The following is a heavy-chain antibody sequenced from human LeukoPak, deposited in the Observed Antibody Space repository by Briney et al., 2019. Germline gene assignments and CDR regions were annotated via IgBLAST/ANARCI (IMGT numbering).Heavy chain of an antibody. J-gene: IGHJ6*03. CDR1: GGTFSSYA. D-gene: IGHD6-13*01. CDR2: IIPIFGTA. V-gene: IGHV1-69*13. CDR3: ARGFLIAPYYYYYYMDV. Sequence: ASVKVSCKASGGTFSSYAISWVRQAPGQGLEWMGGIIPIFGTANYAQKFQGRVTITADESTSTAYMELSSLRSEDTAVYYCARGFLIAPYYYYYYMDVWGKGTTVTISS.